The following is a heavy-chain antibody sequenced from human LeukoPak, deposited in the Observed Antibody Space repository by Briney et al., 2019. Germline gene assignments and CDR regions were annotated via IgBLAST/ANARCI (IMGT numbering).Heavy chain of an antibody. Sequence: SETLSLTCTVSGGSISSYYWSWIRQPPGKGLEWIGYIYYSGSTNYNPSLKSRVTISVDTSKNQFSLKLNSVTAADTAVYYCARVWDSNAFDIWGQGTMVTVSS. J-gene: IGHJ3*02. CDR3: ARVWDSNAFDI. CDR2: IYYSGST. D-gene: IGHD1-26*01. CDR1: GGSISSYY. V-gene: IGHV4-59*01.